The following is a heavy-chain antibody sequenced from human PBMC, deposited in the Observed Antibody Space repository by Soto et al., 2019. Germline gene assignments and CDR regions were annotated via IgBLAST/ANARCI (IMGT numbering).Heavy chain of an antibody. CDR3: ARHYSPSNYVGYNMDV. J-gene: IGHJ6*02. D-gene: IGHD4-4*01. V-gene: IGHV5-51*01. CDR2: IYPGDSDT. Sequence: GESLKISCKGSGYSFTSYWIGWVRQMPGKGLEWMGIIYPGDSDTRYSPSFQGQVTISADKSINTAYLQWSSLRASDTAMYYWARHYSPSNYVGYNMDVWGQGTTVTVSS. CDR1: GYSFTSYW.